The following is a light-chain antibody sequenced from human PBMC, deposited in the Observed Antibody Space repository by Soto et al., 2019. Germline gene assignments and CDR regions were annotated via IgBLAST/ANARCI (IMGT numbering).Light chain of an antibody. CDR2: DVS. J-gene: IGLJ1*01. CDR3: SSYTSSSTLYV. CDR1: SSDVGGYNY. Sequence: QSVLTHPASVSGSPGQSSTISCTGTSSDVGGYNYVSWYQQHPGKAPKLMIYDVSNRPSGVSNRFSGSKSGNTASLTISGLQAEDEADYYCSSYTSSSTLYVFGTGTKV. V-gene: IGLV2-14*01.